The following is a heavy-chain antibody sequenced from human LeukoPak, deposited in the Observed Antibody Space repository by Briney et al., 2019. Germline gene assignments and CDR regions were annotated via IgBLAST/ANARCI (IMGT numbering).Heavy chain of an antibody. CDR2: INHSGST. V-gene: IGHV4-34*01. D-gene: IGHD6-19*01. J-gene: IGHJ3*02. Sequence: SETLSLTCAVYGGSFSGYYWSWIRQPPGKGLEWIGEINHSGSTNYNPSLKSRVTISVDTSKNQFSLKLSSVTAADTAVYYCARHDPGSRGAFDIWGQGTMVTVSS. CDR3: ARHDPGSRGAFDI. CDR1: GGSFSGYY.